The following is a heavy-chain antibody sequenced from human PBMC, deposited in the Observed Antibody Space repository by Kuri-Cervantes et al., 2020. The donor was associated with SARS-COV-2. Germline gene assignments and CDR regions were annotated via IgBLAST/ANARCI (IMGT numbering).Heavy chain of an antibody. CDR1: GGTFSSYT. V-gene: IGHV1-69*13. Sequence: SVKVSCKASGGTFSSYTISWVRQAPGQGLEWMGGIIPIFGTANYAQKFQGRVTITADESTSTAYMELSSLGSEDTAVYYCAREASTDCSGGSCYYKFDWYFDLWGRGTLVTVSS. CDR2: IIPIFGTA. J-gene: IGHJ2*01. CDR3: AREASTDCSGGSCYYKFDWYFDL. D-gene: IGHD2-15*01.